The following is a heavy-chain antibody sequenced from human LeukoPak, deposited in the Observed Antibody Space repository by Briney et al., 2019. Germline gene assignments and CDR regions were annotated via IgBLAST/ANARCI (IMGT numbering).Heavy chain of an antibody. CDR1: GGSISSYY. Sequence: SETLSLTCTVSGGSISSYYWSWIRQPPGKGLEWIGYIYYSGSTNYNPSLKSRVTISVDTSKNQFSLKLSSVTAADTAVYYCARALVVPAATYYYGMDVWGQGTTVTVSS. CDR2: IYYSGST. D-gene: IGHD2-2*01. CDR3: ARALVVPAATYYYGMDV. J-gene: IGHJ6*02. V-gene: IGHV4-59*01.